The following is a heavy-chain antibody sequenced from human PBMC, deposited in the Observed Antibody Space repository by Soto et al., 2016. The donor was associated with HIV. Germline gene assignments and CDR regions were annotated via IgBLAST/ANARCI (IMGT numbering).Heavy chain of an antibody. D-gene: IGHD3-22*01. CDR1: GFTFSNAW. J-gene: IGHJ4*02. Sequence: DVQLVESGGGLVKPGGSLRLSCAASGFTFSNAWMNWVRQAPGKGLEWVGRIKSKSDGGTTDYAAPVKGRFTISRDDSKNTLYVQMNSLKTEDTAVYYCTTPYYYDSSGYLAVDYWGQGTLVTVSS. CDR3: TTPYYYDSSGYLAVDY. V-gene: IGHV3-15*01. CDR2: IKSKSDGGTT.